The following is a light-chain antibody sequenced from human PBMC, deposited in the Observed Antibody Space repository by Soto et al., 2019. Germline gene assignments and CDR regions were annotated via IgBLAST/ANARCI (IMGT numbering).Light chain of an antibody. V-gene: IGLV2-14*01. CDR2: EVT. CDR3: SSYTSSSTRV. CDR1: SSDVGTYDD. Sequence: QSALTQPASVSASPGQSITISCTGTSSDVGTYDDVSWYRQHPGKAPKLLIYEVTNRPSGVSNRFSGSKSGNTASLTISGLQAEDEADYYCSSYTSSSTRVFGGGTKLTVL. J-gene: IGLJ3*02.